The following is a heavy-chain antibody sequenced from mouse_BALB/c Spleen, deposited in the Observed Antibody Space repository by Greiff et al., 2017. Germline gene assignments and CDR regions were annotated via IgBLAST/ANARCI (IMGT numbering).Heavy chain of an antibody. CDR1: GFTFSDYY. CDR3: ARASTHYYAMDY. Sequence: EVQLVESGGGLVKPGGSLKLSCAASGFTFSDYYMYWVRQTPEKRLEWVATISDGGSYTYYPDSVKGRFTISRDNAKNNLYLQMSSLKSEDTAMYYCARASTHYYAMDYWGQGTSVTVSS. V-gene: IGHV5-4*02. J-gene: IGHJ4*01. CDR2: ISDGGSYT.